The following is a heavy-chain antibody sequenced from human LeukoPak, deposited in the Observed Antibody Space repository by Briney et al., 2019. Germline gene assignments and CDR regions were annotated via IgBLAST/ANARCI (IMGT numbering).Heavy chain of an antibody. V-gene: IGHV4-4*07. CDR3: ARDSFLKIPGDTTPLVGFDY. Sequence: SETLSLTCTVSGGSISSYYWSWIRQPAGKGLEWIGRIYTSGSTNYNPSLKSRVTMAVDTSKNQFSLKLSSVTAADTAVYYCARDSFLKIPGDTTPLVGFDYWGQGTLVTVSS. D-gene: IGHD1-26*01. CDR1: GGSISSYY. J-gene: IGHJ4*02. CDR2: IYTSGST.